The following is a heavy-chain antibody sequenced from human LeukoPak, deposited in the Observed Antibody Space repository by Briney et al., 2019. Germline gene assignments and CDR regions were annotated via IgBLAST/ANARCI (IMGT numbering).Heavy chain of an antibody. CDR2: ISANNGDT. Sequence: ASVRVSCKASGYTFTSYGISWVRQAPGQGLEWMGWISANNGDTDYPPKLQDRVTMTTDTYTSTAYMELRSLRSDDTAMYYCARESHETREDYWGQGTLVTVSS. CDR3: ARESHETREDY. D-gene: IGHD1-1*01. J-gene: IGHJ4*02. CDR1: GYTFTSYG. V-gene: IGHV1-18*01.